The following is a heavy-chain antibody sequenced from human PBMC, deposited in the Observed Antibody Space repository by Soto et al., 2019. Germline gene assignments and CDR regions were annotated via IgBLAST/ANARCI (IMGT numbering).Heavy chain of an antibody. CDR1: GYTFTSYG. Sequence: ASLQVSCKSSGYTFTSYGISWVRKALGQGLEWMGWISAYNGNTNYAQKLQGRVTMTTDTSTSTAYMELRSLRSDDTAVYYCAGSGSNGGSDYWGQGTLVTVSS. D-gene: IGHD1-26*01. V-gene: IGHV1-18*01. CDR2: ISAYNGNT. CDR3: AGSGSNGGSDY. J-gene: IGHJ4*02.